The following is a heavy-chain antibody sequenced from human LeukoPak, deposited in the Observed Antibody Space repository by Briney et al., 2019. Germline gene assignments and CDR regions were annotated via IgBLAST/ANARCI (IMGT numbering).Heavy chain of an antibody. CDR1: GVSISSSNW. D-gene: IGHD3-10*01. J-gene: IGHJ5*02. CDR3: ARDSGTTGEVKFDP. CDR2: IYHSGST. V-gene: IGHV4-4*02. Sequence: PSETLSLTCAVSGVSISSSNWWHWVRQPPGKGLEWIGEIYHSGSTNYNPSLKSRVTISIDKSKNQFSLKLSSVTAADTAVYYCARDSGTTGEVKFDPWGQGTLVTVSS.